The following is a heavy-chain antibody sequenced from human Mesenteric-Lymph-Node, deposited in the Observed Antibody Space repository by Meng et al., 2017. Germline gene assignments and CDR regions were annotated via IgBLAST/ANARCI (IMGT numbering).Heavy chain of an antibody. Sequence: GESLKISCAASGFTFSSYAMSWVRQAPGKGLVWVSRINTDGTNIDYADSVRGRFTISRDNAKDTLYLQVNSLRADDTAVYYCARDVRVAAAGVEHLFDYWGQGTVVTVSS. CDR1: GFTFSSYA. J-gene: IGHJ4*02. V-gene: IGHV3-74*01. CDR2: INTDGTNI. D-gene: IGHD6-13*01. CDR3: ARDVRVAAAGVEHLFDY.